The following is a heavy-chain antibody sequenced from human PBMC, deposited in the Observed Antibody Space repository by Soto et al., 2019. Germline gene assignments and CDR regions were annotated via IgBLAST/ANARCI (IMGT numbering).Heavy chain of an antibody. CDR1: CGSIRSLC. J-gene: IGHJ6*03. V-gene: IGHV4-59*08. CDR2: IFYTGIT. CDR3: ARRGFGLFYYGTSGSPDFYYYNMDV. D-gene: IGHD3-22*01. Sequence: SEMLSLSYSVACGSIRSLCWSWIRQTPGKGLEWIGHIFYTGITKYNSSLRSRVTISLDTSKTQFSLTLKSVTAADTAVYYCARRGFGLFYYGTSGSPDFYYYNMDVWGQGTTVTAP.